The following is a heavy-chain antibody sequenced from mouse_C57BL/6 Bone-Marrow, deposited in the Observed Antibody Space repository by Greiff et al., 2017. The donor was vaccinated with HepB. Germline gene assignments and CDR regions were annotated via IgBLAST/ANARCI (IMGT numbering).Heavy chain of an antibody. CDR1: GFSFNTYA. D-gene: IGHD2-3*01. J-gene: IGHJ3*01. CDR2: IRSKSNNYAT. CDR3: VRRAGDGYWGAWFAY. Sequence: EVMLVESGGGLVQPKGSLKLSCAASGFSFNTYAMNWVRQAPGKGLEWVARIRSKSNNYATYYADSVKDRFTISRDDSESMLYLQMNNLKTEDTAMYYCVRRAGDGYWGAWFAYWGQGTLVTVSA. V-gene: IGHV10-1*01.